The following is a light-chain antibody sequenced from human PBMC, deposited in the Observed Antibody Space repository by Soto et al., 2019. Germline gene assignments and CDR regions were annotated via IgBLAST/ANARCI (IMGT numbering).Light chain of an antibody. V-gene: IGKV1-5*03. CDR3: QHYNSYS. CDR2: KAS. J-gene: IGKJ1*01. CDR1: QTISSW. Sequence: DIQISQSPSTLSGYVGDRVTITCRASQTISSWLAWYQQKPGKAPKLLIYKASTLKSGVPSRFSGSGSGTEFTLTISSLQPDDFATYYCQHYNSYSFGQGTKVDIK.